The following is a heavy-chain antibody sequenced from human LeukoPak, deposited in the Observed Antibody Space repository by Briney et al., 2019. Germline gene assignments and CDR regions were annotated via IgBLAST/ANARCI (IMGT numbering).Heavy chain of an antibody. D-gene: IGHD3-10*02. Sequence: GGSLRLSCAASGFTFSSYEMNWVRQAPGRGLEWVSYISSSGSTIYYADSVKGRFTISRDNAKNSLYLQMNSLRAEDTAVYYCAELGITMIGGVWGKGTTVTISS. V-gene: IGHV3-48*03. CDR1: GFTFSSYE. CDR3: AELGITMIGGV. CDR2: ISSSGSTI. J-gene: IGHJ6*04.